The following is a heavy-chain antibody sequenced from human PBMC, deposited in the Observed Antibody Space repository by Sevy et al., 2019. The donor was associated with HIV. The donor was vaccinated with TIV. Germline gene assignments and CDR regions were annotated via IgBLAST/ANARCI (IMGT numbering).Heavy chain of an antibody. Sequence: GGSLRLSCAASGFTFSSYWMSWVRQAPGKGLEWVANIKQDGSEKYYVDSVKGRFTISRDNAKNSLYLQMNSLRAEDTAVYYCAREGWCLSGWPKNAFDIWGQGTMVTVSS. V-gene: IGHV3-7*01. D-gene: IGHD6-19*01. CDR1: GFTFSSYW. CDR2: IKQDGSEK. CDR3: AREGWCLSGWPKNAFDI. J-gene: IGHJ3*02.